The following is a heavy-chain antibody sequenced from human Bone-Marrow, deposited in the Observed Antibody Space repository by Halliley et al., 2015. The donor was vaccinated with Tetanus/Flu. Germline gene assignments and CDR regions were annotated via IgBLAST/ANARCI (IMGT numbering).Heavy chain of an antibody. CDR2: INHSGST. D-gene: IGHD2-2*02. J-gene: IGHJ4*02. Sequence: IGEINHSGSTSYNPSLKSRVTISVDKAKNQFSLKVTSVNAADTAVYYCARGGGWRGSSSWYNDYWGQGMLVTVSS. V-gene: IGHV4-34*01. CDR3: ARGGGWRGSSSWYNDY.